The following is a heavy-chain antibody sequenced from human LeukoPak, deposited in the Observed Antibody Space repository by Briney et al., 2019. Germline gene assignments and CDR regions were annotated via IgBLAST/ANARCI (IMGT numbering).Heavy chain of an antibody. Sequence: SETLSLTCTVSGSSTSSHYWNWIRQPPGKGLEWIRFIYDSGSTNYNPSLKSRVTISVDTSKNHFSLKLSSVTAADTAVYYCARAYGSGSYFPDYWGQGTLVTVSS. V-gene: IGHV4-59*11. CDR1: GSSTSSHY. D-gene: IGHD3-10*01. CDR2: IYDSGST. CDR3: ARAYGSGSYFPDY. J-gene: IGHJ4*02.